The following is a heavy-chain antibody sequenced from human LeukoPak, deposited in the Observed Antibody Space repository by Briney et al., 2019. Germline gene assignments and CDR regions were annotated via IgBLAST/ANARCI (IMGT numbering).Heavy chain of an antibody. Sequence: GGSLRLSCAASGFTLSNYDMHWVRQATGKGLEWVSGIDIPGNTYYPDSVKGRFTMSRESAENSLYLQMNSLRAGDTAVYYCARAVAGAHWFDPWGQGTLVIVSS. CDR1: GFTLSNYD. J-gene: IGHJ5*02. V-gene: IGHV3-13*01. CDR3: ARAVAGAHWFDP. D-gene: IGHD6-19*01. CDR2: IDIPGNT.